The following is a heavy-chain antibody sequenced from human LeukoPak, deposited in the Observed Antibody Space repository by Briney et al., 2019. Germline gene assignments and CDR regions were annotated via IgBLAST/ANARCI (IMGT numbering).Heavy chain of an antibody. CDR3: ARRRDSIAAIIDY. D-gene: IGHD6-13*01. CDR2: IYPGDSDT. Sequence: GESLKISCKGSGYSFASYWIGWVRQMPGKGLEWMGIIYPGDSDTRYSPSFQGQVTISADKSISTAYLQWSSLKASDTAIYYCARRRDSIAAIIDYWGQGTLVTVSS. CDR1: GYSFASYW. J-gene: IGHJ4*02. V-gene: IGHV5-51*01.